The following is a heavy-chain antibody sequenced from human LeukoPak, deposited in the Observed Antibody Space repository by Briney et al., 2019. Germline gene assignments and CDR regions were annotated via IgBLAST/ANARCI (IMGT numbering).Heavy chain of an antibody. V-gene: IGHV4-34*01. CDR3: ARGKQWLVRRSFDY. J-gene: IGHJ4*02. CDR2: INHSGST. D-gene: IGHD6-19*01. Sequence: PSETLSLTCAVYGVSFSGYYWSWIRQPPGKGLEWIGEINHSGSTNYNPSLKSRVTISVDTSKNQFSLKLSSVTAADTAVYYCARGKQWLVRRSFDYWGQGTLVTVSS. CDR1: GVSFSGYY.